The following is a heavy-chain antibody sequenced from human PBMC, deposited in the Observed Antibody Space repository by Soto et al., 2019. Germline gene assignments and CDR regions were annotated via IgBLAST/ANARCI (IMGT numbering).Heavy chain of an antibody. CDR3: AKDDVYNDGLCLMDS. CDR2: MTGSGATI. D-gene: IGHD3-16*01. V-gene: IGHV3-23*01. CDR1: GFTISTFA. Sequence: GGSLRLSCAAPGFTISTFAMTWVRQAPGKGLESVCGMTGSGATIHYADSVKGRFTISKDNSRNVLYLQMDYLRDEDTAVYYCAKDDVYNDGLCLMDSWGQGTLVTVSS. J-gene: IGHJ4*02.